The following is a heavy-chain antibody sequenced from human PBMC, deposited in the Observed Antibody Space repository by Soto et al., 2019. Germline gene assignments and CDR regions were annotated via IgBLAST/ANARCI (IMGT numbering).Heavy chain of an antibody. CDR2: INSGSDTI. CDR3: ARPHLDRPTYYGLDV. J-gene: IGHJ6*02. V-gene: IGHV3-48*02. CDR1: GFTLSAYS. Sequence: EVQLVESGGGLVQPGGSLRLSCAASGFTLSAYSMNWVRQAPGKGLEWISFINSGSDTIYYGDSVKGRFTNSRDNAKNALYLQMDSMRDDDTAVYYCARPHLDRPTYYGLDVWGQGTTVTVSS. D-gene: IGHD3-16*01.